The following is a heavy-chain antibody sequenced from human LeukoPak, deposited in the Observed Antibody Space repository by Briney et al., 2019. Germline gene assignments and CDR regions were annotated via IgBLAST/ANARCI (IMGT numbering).Heavy chain of an antibody. CDR3: ARDEYSSGYHISDY. CDR1: EFTFSNFW. V-gene: IGHV3-7*01. CDR2: IKQDGSDK. J-gene: IGHJ4*02. Sequence: GGSLRLSCSASEFTFSNFWMSWVRQAPGKGLEWVANIKQDGSDKYFVDSVKGRFTISRDNAKNSLYLQMNSLRAEDTAVYYCARDEYSSGYHISDYWGQGTLVTVSS. D-gene: IGHD3-22*01.